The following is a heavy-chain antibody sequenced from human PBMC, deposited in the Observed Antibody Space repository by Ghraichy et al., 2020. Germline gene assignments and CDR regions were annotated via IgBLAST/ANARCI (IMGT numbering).Heavy chain of an antibody. J-gene: IGHJ2*01. CDR1: GGSISGSSSY. CDR2: IYYSGNT. Sequence: SETLSLTCTVSGGSISGSSSYWDWIRQPPGKGLEWIGSIYYSGNTYYNPSLRSRVTISVDTSKNHFSLKLSSVTAADTAVYYCARQGLRPSYWYFDLWGPGTLVTVSS. V-gene: IGHV4-39*01. CDR3: ARQGLRPSYWYFDL. D-gene: IGHD5-18*01.